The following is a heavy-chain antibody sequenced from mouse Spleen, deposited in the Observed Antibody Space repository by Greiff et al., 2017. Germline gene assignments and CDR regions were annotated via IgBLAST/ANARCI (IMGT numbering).Heavy chain of an antibody. CDR3: ARQDYGSTYGGGAMDY. CDR2: ISNLAYSI. D-gene: IGHD1-1*01. J-gene: IGHJ4*01. V-gene: IGHV5-15*01. Sequence: EVKLMESGGGLVKPGGSLKLSCAASGFTFSDYGMAWVRQAPGKGPEWVAFISNLAYSIYSADTVTGRFTISRENAKNTLYLEMSSLRSEDTAMYYCARQDYGSTYGGGAMDYWGQGTSVTVSS. CDR1: GFTFSDYG.